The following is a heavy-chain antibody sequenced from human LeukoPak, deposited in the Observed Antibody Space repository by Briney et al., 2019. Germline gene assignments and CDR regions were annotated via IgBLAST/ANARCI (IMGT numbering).Heavy chain of an antibody. Sequence: PSETLSLTCTVSGGSISAYYWSWIRQPAGEGLEWIGHIYPSGNSNYNPSLKSRVTMSVDTSKNQFSLNLSSVTVADTAAYYCARAGRYSSGPTLWGQGTLVTVSS. V-gene: IGHV4-4*07. D-gene: IGHD6-19*01. CDR3: ARAGRYSSGPTL. CDR1: GGSISAYY. CDR2: IYPSGNS. J-gene: IGHJ4*02.